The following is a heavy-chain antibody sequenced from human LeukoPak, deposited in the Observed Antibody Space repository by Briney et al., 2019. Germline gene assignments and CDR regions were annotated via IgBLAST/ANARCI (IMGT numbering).Heavy chain of an antibody. Sequence: GGSLRLSCAASGFTFSVYYMSWIRQAPGKGLEWVSYISSSGSTIYYADSVKGRFTISRDNAKNSLYLQMNSLRAENTAVYYCARFGSSSAFDYWGQGTLVTVSS. J-gene: IGHJ4*02. CDR1: GFTFSVYY. V-gene: IGHV3-11*01. CDR3: ARFGSSSAFDY. D-gene: IGHD6-6*01. CDR2: ISSSGSTI.